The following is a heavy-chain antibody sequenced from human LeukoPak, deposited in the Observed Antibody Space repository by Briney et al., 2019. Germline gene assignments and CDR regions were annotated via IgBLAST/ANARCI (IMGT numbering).Heavy chain of an antibody. CDR3: ARAAGYSSGWYSTDYYYYYYMDV. V-gene: IGHV3-30*04. J-gene: IGHJ6*03. CDR1: GFIFSSYA. CDR2: ISYDGSNK. D-gene: IGHD6-19*01. Sequence: PGGSLRLSCAASGFIFSSYAMHWVRQAPGKGLEWVAVISYDGSNKYYADSVKGRFTISRDNSKNTLYLQMNSLRAEDTAVYYCARAAGYSSGWYSTDYYYYYYMDVWGKGTTVTVSS.